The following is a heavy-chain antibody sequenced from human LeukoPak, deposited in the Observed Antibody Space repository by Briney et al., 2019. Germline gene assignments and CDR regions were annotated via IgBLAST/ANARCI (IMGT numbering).Heavy chain of an antibody. Sequence: GASVKVSCKASGGTFSSYAISWVRQAPGQGLEWMGGIIPIFGTANYAQKFQGRVTITADKSTSTAYMELSSLRSEDTAVYYCARFAADYDFWSGIDYWGQGTLVTVSS. D-gene: IGHD3-3*01. CDR1: GGTFSSYA. CDR3: ARFAADYDFWSGIDY. CDR2: IIPIFGTA. V-gene: IGHV1-69*06. J-gene: IGHJ4*02.